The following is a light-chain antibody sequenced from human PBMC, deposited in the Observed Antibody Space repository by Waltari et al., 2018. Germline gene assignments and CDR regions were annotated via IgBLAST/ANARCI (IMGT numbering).Light chain of an antibody. CDR1: QGIRIE. CDR2: AAS. V-gene: IGKV1-6*01. Sequence: IPQTQSPLSLSVAVGDTITFTCRASQGIRIELGWYQQRPGKAPKLLIYAASSLQSGVPSRFSGSGSGTDFTLTISSLQPEDFATYYCLQDYNYPFTFGPGTKVYIK. CDR3: LQDYNYPFT. J-gene: IGKJ3*01.